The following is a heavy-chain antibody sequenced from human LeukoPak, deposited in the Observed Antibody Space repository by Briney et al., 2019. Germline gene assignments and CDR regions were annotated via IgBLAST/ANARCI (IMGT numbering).Heavy chain of an antibody. CDR2: IYYSGST. V-gene: IGHV4-39*02. J-gene: IGHJ4*02. D-gene: IGHD6-19*01. Sequence: SETLSLTCTVSGGSISSSSYYWGWIRQPPGKGLEWIGSIYYSGSTYYNPSLKSRVTISVDTSKNQFSLKLSSVTAADTAVYYCAREKYSSGWGLHLIDYWGQGTLVTVSS. CDR1: GGSISSSSYY. CDR3: AREKYSSGWGLHLIDY.